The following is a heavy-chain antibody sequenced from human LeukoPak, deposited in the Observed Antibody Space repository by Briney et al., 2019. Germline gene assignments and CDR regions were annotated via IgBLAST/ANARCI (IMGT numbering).Heavy chain of an antibody. J-gene: IGHJ4*02. CDR2: IIPIFGTA. CDR1: GGTFSSNA. D-gene: IGHD3-3*01. CDR3: ARLTPRHYDFWSGSFDY. V-gene: IGHV1-69*13. Sequence: SVKVSCKASGGTFSSNAISWVRQAPGQGLEWMGGIIPIFGTANYAQKFQGRVTIIAGESTSTAYMELSSLRSEDTAVYYCARLTPRHYDFWSGSFDYWGQGTLVTVSS.